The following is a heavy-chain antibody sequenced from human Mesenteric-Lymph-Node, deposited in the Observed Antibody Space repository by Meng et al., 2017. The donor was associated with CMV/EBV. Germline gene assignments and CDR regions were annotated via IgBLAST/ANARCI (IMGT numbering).Heavy chain of an antibody. CDR2: IYYSGST. CDR1: GGSISSGDYY. CDR3: ARVSHYFNSNYARWAYYFDY. J-gene: IGHJ4*02. Sequence: SCTVSGGSISSGDYYWSWIRQPPGKGLEWIGYIYYSGSTSYNPSLRSRLTISVDTSKNHFSLKLSSVTAADTAVYYCARVSHYFNSNYARWAYYFDYWGQGTLVTVSS. V-gene: IGHV4-30-4*08. D-gene: IGHD4-11*01.